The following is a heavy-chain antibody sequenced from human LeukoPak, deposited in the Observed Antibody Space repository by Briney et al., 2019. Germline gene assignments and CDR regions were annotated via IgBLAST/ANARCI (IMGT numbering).Heavy chain of an antibody. CDR1: GLTFSDHY. Sequence: AGGSLRLSCEVSGLTFSDHYMDWVRQAPGKGLEWVGRIRNQANSYTTEYAASVKGRFIISRDDSQNSLFVQMNSLRTEDTAVYYCASEMATIVTWGQGTLVTVSS. CDR3: ASEMATIVT. J-gene: IGHJ5*02. CDR2: IRNQANSYTT. V-gene: IGHV3-72*01. D-gene: IGHD5-24*01.